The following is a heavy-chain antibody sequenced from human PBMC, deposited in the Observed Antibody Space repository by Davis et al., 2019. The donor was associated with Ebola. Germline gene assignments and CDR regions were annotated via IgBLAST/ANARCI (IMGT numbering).Heavy chain of an antibody. J-gene: IGHJ2*01. V-gene: IGHV1-2*02. D-gene: IGHD3-9*01. CDR3: ARLDRNYWYFDL. Sequence: ASVKVSCKASGYTFTVHYMHWVRQAPGQGLEWMGWINPNSGGTNYAQKFQGRVTMARDTSISTAFMELSRLTSDDTAVYYCARLDRNYWYFDLWGRGTLVTVSS. CDR1: GYTFTVHY. CDR2: INPNSGGT.